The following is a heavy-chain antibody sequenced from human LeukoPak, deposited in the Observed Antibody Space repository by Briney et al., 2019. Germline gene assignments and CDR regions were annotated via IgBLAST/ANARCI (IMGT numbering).Heavy chain of an antibody. Sequence: PGRSLRLSCAASGFTFSSYGMHWVRQAPGKGLEWVAVIWYDGSNKYYADSVKGRFTISRDNSKNTLYLQMNSLRGEDTAVYYCAKYVRAYYYYHYGLDVWGQGTTVTVSS. CDR3: AKYVRAYYYYHYGLDV. D-gene: IGHD3-10*02. CDR1: GFTFSSYG. V-gene: IGHV3-33*06. CDR2: IWYDGSNK. J-gene: IGHJ6*02.